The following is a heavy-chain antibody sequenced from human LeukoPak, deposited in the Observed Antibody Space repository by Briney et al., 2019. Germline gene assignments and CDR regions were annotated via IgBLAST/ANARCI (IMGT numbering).Heavy chain of an antibody. V-gene: IGHV4-38-2*02. CDR3: ARDDGSGNPRNY. Sequence: SETLSLTCTVSGYSISSGYYWGWIRQPPGKGLEWIGSIYHSGSTYYNPSLKSRVTISVDTSKNQFSLKLSSVTAADTAVYYCARDDGSGNPRNYWGQGTLVTVSS. CDR1: GYSISSGYY. CDR2: IYHSGST. D-gene: IGHD3-10*01. J-gene: IGHJ4*02.